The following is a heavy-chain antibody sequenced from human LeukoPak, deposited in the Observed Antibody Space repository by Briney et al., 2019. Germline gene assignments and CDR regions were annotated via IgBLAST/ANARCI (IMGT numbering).Heavy chain of an antibody. CDR2: IYHSGST. Sequence: SETLSLTCTVSGYSISSGYYWGWIRQPPGKGLEWIGSIYHSGSTYYNPSLKSRVTISVDTSKNQFSLKLSSVTAADTAVYYCARHPGPDYGDSDAFDIWGQGTMVTVSS. J-gene: IGHJ3*02. CDR1: GYSISSGYY. V-gene: IGHV4-38-2*02. D-gene: IGHD4-17*01. CDR3: ARHPGPDYGDSDAFDI.